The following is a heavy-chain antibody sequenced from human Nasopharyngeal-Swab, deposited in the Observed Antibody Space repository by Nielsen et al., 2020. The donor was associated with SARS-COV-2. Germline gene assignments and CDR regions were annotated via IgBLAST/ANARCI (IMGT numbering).Heavy chain of an antibody. Sequence: GESLKISCKGSGYSFSSYWISWVRQMPGKGLEWMGIIDPSDSYSNYSPSFQGHVTISVDKSISTAFLQWSSLKASDTAVYYCARRSFYYGSGTVRGMDVWGQGTTVTVSS. J-gene: IGHJ6*02. V-gene: IGHV5-10-1*01. D-gene: IGHD3-10*01. CDR1: GYSFSSYW. CDR2: IDPSDSYS. CDR3: ARRSFYYGSGTVRGMDV.